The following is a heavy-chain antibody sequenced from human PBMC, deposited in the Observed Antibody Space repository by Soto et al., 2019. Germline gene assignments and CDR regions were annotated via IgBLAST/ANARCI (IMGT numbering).Heavy chain of an antibody. CDR3: ARLTAVSTYFFDV. CDR2: TDHSGST. CDR1: GGSISKGGYS. V-gene: IGHV4-30-2*01. D-gene: IGHD1-26*01. J-gene: IGHJ4*02. Sequence: PSETLSLTCGVSGGSISKGGYSWSWIRQPPGKGLEWIGYTDHSGSTNYKSSLKSRLTISLDRSKNQFSLQLRSVTAADTAVYYCARLTAVSTYFFDVWGQGALVTVSS.